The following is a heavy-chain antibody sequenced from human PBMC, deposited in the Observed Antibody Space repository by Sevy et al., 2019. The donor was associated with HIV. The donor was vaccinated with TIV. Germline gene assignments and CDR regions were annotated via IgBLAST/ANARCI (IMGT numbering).Heavy chain of an antibody. V-gene: IGHV3-30*03. Sequence: GGSLRLSCAASGFTFSSYGMHWVRQAPGKGLEWVAVISYDGSNKYYADSVKGRFTISRDNSKNTLYLQMNSLRAEDTAVYYCASGHPYYYDSSRYYQDYFDYWGQGTLVTVSS. D-gene: IGHD3-22*01. J-gene: IGHJ4*02. CDR3: ASGHPYYYDSSRYYQDYFDY. CDR1: GFTFSSYG. CDR2: ISYDGSNK.